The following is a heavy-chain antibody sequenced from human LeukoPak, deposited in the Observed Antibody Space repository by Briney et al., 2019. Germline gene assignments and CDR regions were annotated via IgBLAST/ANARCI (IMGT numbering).Heavy chain of an antibody. Sequence: GSLRLSCAASGFTFSDYYMSWIRQAPGKGLEWIGSIYYSGSTYYNPSLKSRVTISVDTSKNQFSLKLSSVTAADTAVYYCARILWFGELTEIGWFDPWGQGTLVTVSS. CDR1: GFTFSDYY. CDR3: ARILWFGELTEIGWFDP. V-gene: IGHV4-38-2*01. J-gene: IGHJ5*02. D-gene: IGHD3-10*01. CDR2: IYYSGST.